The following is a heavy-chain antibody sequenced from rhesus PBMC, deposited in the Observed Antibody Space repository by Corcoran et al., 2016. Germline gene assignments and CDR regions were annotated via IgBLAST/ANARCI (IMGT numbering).Heavy chain of an antibody. J-gene: IGHJ4*01. D-gene: IGHD6-31*01. CDR2: IRNVVVST. CDR1: GFTFSSYG. V-gene: IGHV3S5*01. CDR3: AKQRLALDY. Sequence: EVQLVESGGGLVQPGGSLRLSCAASGFTFSSYGMSWVRQAPGKGLEWVSYIRNVVVSTYSADSVKGRCTISRDNSKNTLSLQMNSLRAEDTAVYYCAKQRLALDYWGQGVLVTVSS.